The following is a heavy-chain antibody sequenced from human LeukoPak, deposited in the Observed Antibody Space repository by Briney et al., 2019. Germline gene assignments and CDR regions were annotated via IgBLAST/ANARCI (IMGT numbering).Heavy chain of an antibody. D-gene: IGHD1-26*01. CDR2: INHSGST. CDR3: AKGRWEVPDY. J-gene: IGHJ4*02. Sequence: SETLSLTCAVSGESFSGYYWSWFRQPPGKGLEWIGEINHSGSTNYNPSLTSRATISVDASKNQFYLRMTSVIAADTAIYYCAKGRWEVPDYWGQGTLVFVS. V-gene: IGHV4-34*01. CDR1: GESFSGYY.